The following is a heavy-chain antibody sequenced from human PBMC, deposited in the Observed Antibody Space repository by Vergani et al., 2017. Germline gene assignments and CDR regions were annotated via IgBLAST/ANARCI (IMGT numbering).Heavy chain of an antibody. V-gene: IGHV3-23*01. J-gene: IGHJ4*02. D-gene: IGHD5-24*01. Sequence: EVQLLESGGVLVQPGGSLRLSCAASGFTFSSYAMSWVRQAPGKGLEWVSAISGSGGSTYYADSVKGRFNISRDNSKNTLYLQMSSLRAGDTAVYYCARESWLPELNFDYWGQGTLVTVSS. CDR2: ISGSGGST. CDR1: GFTFSSYA. CDR3: ARESWLPELNFDY.